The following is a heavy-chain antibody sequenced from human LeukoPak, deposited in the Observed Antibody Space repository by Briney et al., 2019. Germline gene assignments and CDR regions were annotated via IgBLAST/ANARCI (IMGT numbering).Heavy chain of an antibody. Sequence: GGSLRLSCAASGFTFSSYEMNWVRQAPGMGLEWVSYISSSGSTIYYADSVKGRFTISRDNAKNSLYLQMNSLRAEDTAVYYCASASALYGDYELDYWGQGTLDTVSS. J-gene: IGHJ4*02. V-gene: IGHV3-48*03. CDR1: GFTFSSYE. D-gene: IGHD4-17*01. CDR3: ASASALYGDYELDY. CDR2: ISSSGSTI.